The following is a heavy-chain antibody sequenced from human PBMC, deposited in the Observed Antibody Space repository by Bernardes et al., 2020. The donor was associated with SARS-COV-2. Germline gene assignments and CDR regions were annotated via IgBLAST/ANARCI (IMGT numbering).Heavy chain of an antibody. CDR1: GFTFSSHW. V-gene: IGHV3-74*01. CDR3: VRDGDKYDIDY. CDR2: IKKDGSWS. D-gene: IGHD2-21*02. Sequence: GGSLRLSCATSGFTFSSHWMHWVRQGPGKGLVDVARIKKDGSWSDYADSVKGRFTVSRDNAKNTLYLQMNSLRVDDTAVYYCVRDGDKYDIDYWGQGTLVTVSS. J-gene: IGHJ4*02.